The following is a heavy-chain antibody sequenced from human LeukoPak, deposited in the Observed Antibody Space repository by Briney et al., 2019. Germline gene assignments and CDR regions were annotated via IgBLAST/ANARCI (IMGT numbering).Heavy chain of an antibody. V-gene: IGHV4-38-2*01. CDR2: IYYSGST. CDR1: GFTFSDYY. J-gene: IGHJ5*02. D-gene: IGHD3-22*01. CDR3: ARSKYDSSGYYVGGDL. Sequence: GSLRLSFAASGFTFSDYYMSWIRQPPGKGLEWIGSIYYSGSTYYNPSLKSRVTISVDTSKNQFSLKLSSVTAADTAVYYCARSKYDSSGYYVGGDLWGQGTLVTVSS.